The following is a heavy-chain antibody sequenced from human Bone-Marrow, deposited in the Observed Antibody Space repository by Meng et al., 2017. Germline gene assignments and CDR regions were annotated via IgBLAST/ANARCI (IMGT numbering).Heavy chain of an antibody. J-gene: IGHJ3*02. CDR1: GFTFSSYW. CDR3: NTDRWKSPVDI. D-gene: IGHD4-23*01. Sequence: GESLKISCAASGFTFSSYWMHWVRQTPGKGLVWVSRINTDGTTTTYADSVKGRFTISRDNAKNTLYLQMNSLRGEDTAVYYCNTDRWKSPVDIWGPGTMVTVSS. V-gene: IGHV3-74*01. CDR2: INTDGTTT.